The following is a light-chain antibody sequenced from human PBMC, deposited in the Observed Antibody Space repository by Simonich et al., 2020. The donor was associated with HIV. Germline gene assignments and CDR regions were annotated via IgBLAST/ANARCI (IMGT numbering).Light chain of an antibody. J-gene: IGLJ3*02. CDR2: DVS. Sequence: QSALTQPASVSGSPGQSITISCTGTSSDVGGYNYVSWYQQHPGKAPKPMIYDVSNRPSGVSKRFSGSKSGNTASLTISGLQAEDEADYYCSSYTSSSNWVFGGGTKLTVL. V-gene: IGLV2-14*01. CDR1: SSDVGGYNY. CDR3: SSYTSSSNWV.